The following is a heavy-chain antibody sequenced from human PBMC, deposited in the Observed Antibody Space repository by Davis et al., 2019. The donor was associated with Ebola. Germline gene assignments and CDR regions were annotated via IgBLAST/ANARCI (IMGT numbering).Heavy chain of an antibody. CDR2: IYPSGST. Sequence: MPGGSLRLSCTVSRAAARSYYWSWIRQPAGKGLEWMGRIYPSGSTDYNASLKSRITMSEDWSKNQVFLELTSVTAADTAVYYCARDMELRGWDYWGQGIPVTVSS. J-gene: IGHJ4*02. V-gene: IGHV4-4*07. D-gene: IGHD1-7*01. CDR3: ARDMELRGWDY. CDR1: RAAARSYY.